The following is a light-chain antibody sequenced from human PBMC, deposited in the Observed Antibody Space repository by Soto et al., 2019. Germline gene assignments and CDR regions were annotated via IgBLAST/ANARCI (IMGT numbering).Light chain of an antibody. CDR2: LGS. Sequence: DIVITQSPLSLPVTPGEPASISCRSSQSLLHSNGYNYLDWYLQKPGQSPQLLIYLGSSRASGVPDRFSGSGSDTDFTLKISRVEAEDVGVYYCMEALQSPLTFGGGTKVDIK. V-gene: IGKV2-28*01. CDR3: MEALQSPLT. CDR1: QSLLHSNGYNY. J-gene: IGKJ4*01.